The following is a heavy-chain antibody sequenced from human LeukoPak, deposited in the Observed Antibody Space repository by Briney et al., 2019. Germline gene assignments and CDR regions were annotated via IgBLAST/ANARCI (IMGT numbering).Heavy chain of an antibody. CDR3: ARGELGDYGNNYFDY. Sequence: SVKVSCKASGGTFSSYAISWVRQSPGQGLEWMGRIIPIFVTANYAQKFQGRVTITTDESTSTAYMELSSLRSEDTAVYYCARGELGDYGNNYFDYWGQGTLVTVSS. V-gene: IGHV1-69*05. D-gene: IGHD4/OR15-4a*01. CDR2: IIPIFVTA. CDR1: GGTFSSYA. J-gene: IGHJ4*02.